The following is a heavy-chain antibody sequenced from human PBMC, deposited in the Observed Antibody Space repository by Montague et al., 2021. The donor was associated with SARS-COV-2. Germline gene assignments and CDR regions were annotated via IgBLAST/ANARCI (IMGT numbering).Heavy chain of an antibody. CDR3: ARQSGRLWGIAVAGAFDY. CDR2: IYYSGST. J-gene: IGHJ4*02. V-gene: IGHV4-59*08. CDR1: GGSISSYY. Sequence: SETLSLTCTVSGGSISSYYWSWIRQPPGKGLEWIGYIYYSGSTNYNPSLKSRVPISVDTSKNQFSLKLSSVSAADTAAYYCARQSGRLWGIAVAGAFDYWGQGTLVTVSS. D-gene: IGHD6-19*01.